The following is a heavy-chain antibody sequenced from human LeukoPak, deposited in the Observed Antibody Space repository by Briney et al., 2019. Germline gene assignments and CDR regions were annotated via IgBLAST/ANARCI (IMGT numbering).Heavy chain of an antibody. CDR3: ASTAPGYSSGEYFRH. D-gene: IGHD6-19*01. V-gene: IGHV4-59*01. J-gene: IGHJ1*01. CDR2: IYYSGST. CDR1: GGSISSYY. Sequence: SETLSLTCTVSGGSISSYYWSWIRQPPGKGLEWIGYIYYSGSTNYNPSLKSRVTISGDTSKNQFSLKLSSVTAADTAVYYCASTAPGYSSGEYFRHWGQGTLVTVSS.